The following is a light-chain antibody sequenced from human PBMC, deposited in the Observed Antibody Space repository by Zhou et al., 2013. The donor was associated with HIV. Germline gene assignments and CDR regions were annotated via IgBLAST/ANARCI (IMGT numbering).Light chain of an antibody. CDR1: QGIRDN. V-gene: IGKV1-17*01. CDR3: QQYDNLPFT. J-gene: IGKJ3*01. Sequence: DIQMTQSPSSLSASVGDRVTITCRASQGIRDNLGWYQQKPGKAPKRLIYAASSLQSGVPSRFSGSGSGTDFTFTISSLQPEDIATYYCQQYDNLPFTFGPGTKVDIK. CDR2: AAS.